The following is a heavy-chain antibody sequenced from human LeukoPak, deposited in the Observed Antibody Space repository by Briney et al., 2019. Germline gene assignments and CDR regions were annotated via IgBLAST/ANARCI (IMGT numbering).Heavy chain of an antibody. D-gene: IGHD3-10*01. Sequence: ASVKVSCKASGGTFSSYAISWVRQAPGQGLEWMGRIIPIFGTANYAQKFQGRVTITTDESTSTAYMELSSLRSEDTAVYYCARDTLVRGDTDYWGQGTLVTVSS. CDR1: GGTFSSYA. CDR3: ARDTLVRGDTDY. CDR2: IIPIFGTA. J-gene: IGHJ4*02. V-gene: IGHV1-69*05.